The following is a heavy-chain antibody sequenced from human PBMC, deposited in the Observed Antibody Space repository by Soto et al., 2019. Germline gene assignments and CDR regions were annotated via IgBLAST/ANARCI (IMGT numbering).Heavy chain of an antibody. J-gene: IGHJ6*02. D-gene: IGHD5-18*01. CDR1: GGSISSXYW. V-gene: IGHV4-4*02. Sequence: PSETLSLTCAVSGGSISSXYWWSWVXXPPGKGLEWIGEIYHSGSTNYNPSLKSRVTISVDKSKNQFSLKLSSVTAADTAVYYCARTPYSYDYYYGMDVWGQGTTVTVSS. CDR2: IYHSGST. CDR3: ARTPYSYDYYYGMDV.